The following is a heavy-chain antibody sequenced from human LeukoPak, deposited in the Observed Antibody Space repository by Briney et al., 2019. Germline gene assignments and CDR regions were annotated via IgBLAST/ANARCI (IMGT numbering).Heavy chain of an antibody. CDR2: IYSSGST. Sequence: PSETLSLTCTVSGGSMNNYYWSWIRQPAGKGLEWIGRIYSSGSTNYNPSLKSRVTMSLDTSKNLFSLKLTSVTAADTAVYYCARSHSSDGVTAFDYWGQGTLVTVSS. CDR3: ARSHSSDGVTAFDY. CDR1: GGSMNNYY. J-gene: IGHJ4*02. D-gene: IGHD6-19*01. V-gene: IGHV4-4*07.